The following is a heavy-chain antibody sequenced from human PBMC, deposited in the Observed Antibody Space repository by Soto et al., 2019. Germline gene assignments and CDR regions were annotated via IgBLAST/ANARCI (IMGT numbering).Heavy chain of an antibody. J-gene: IGHJ6*02. CDR1: GFTFSSYW. V-gene: IGHV3-74*01. Sequence: HPGGSLRLSCAASGFTFSSYWMHWVRQAPGKGLVWVSRINSDGSSTSYADSVKGRFTISRDNAKNTLYLQMNSLRAEDTAVYYCARDEYYYDSSGYYYRSARPHHYSYGMDVRGQGTTVTGS. CDR3: ARDEYYYDSSGYYYRSARPHHYSYGMDV. CDR2: INSDGSST. D-gene: IGHD3-22*01.